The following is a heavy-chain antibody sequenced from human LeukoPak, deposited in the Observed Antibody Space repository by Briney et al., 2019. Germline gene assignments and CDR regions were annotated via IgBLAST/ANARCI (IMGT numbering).Heavy chain of an antibody. CDR1: GFTFSNYW. D-gene: IGHD6-6*01. V-gene: IGHV3-7*01. J-gene: IGHJ4*02. CDR3: ARIGYSSSSFDY. CDR2: IKQDGSVK. Sequence: GGSLRLSCAASGFTFSNYWMSWVRQAPGRGLEWVANIKQDGSVKYYVDSVKGRFTISRDNAKNSVYLQMNSLRAEDTALYYCARIGYSSSSFDYWGQGTLVTVSS.